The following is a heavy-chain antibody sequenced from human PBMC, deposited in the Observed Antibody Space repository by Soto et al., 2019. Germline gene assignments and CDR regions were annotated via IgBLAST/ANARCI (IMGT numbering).Heavy chain of an antibody. CDR3: ARLYTGSHLFDS. J-gene: IGHJ4*02. CDR1: GGPISSRTYY. CDR2: FYYSGSP. V-gene: IGHV4-39*01. D-gene: IGHD1-26*01. Sequence: SETLSLTCAVSGGPISSRTYYWGWIRQSPEKGLEWIGSFYYSGSPYYNPSLKSRATISVDTPKNQFSLNLSSVTAADTAVYYCARLYTGSHLFDSWGQGTLVTVSS.